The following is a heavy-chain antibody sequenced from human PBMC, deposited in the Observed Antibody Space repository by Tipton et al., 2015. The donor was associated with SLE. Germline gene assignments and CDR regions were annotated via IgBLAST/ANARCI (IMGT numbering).Heavy chain of an antibody. V-gene: IGHV1-46*01. CDR2: IHPSGGSA. CDR3: ARGGYYYYYMDV. CDR1: GYSFTSYY. J-gene: IGHJ6*03. Sequence: QSGPEVKKSGASVKVSCKASGYSFTSYYIHWVRQAPGQGLEWMGIIHPSGGSASYAQEIQGRVTMTRDTSTSTVYMELSSLRSEDTARYYCARGGYYYYYMDVWGKGTTVTVSS.